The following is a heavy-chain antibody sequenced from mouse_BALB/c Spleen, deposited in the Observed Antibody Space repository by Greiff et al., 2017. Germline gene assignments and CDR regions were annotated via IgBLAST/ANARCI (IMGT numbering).Heavy chain of an antibody. CDR1: GFTFSSFG. Sequence: EVKLMESGGGLVQPGGSRKLSCAASGFTFSSFGMHWVRQAPEKGLEWVAYISSGSSTIYYADTVKGRFTISRDNPKNTLFLQMTSLRSEDTAMYYCARNRYYGSSYYAMDYWGQGTSVTVSS. CDR3: ARNRYYGSSYYAMDY. V-gene: IGHV5-17*02. D-gene: IGHD1-1*01. CDR2: ISSGSSTI. J-gene: IGHJ4*01.